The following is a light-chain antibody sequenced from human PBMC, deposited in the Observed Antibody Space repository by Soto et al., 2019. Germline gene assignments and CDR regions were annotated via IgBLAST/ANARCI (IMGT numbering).Light chain of an antibody. CDR3: QQYNSYPST. V-gene: IGKV1-5*03. CDR1: QSISSW. J-gene: IGKJ3*01. Sequence: DIQMTQSPSTLSASVGDRVTITCRASQSISSWLAWYQQKPGKAPKLLIYKASSLESGVPSRFSGSGSGTEFTLTISSLQPDDFATYYCQQYNSYPSTFGPGTKVDNK. CDR2: KAS.